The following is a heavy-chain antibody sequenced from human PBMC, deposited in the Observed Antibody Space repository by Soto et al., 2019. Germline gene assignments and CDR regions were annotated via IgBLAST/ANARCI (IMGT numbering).Heavy chain of an antibody. D-gene: IGHD3-16*02. Sequence: QVQLVQSGAEVKKPGASVKVSCKASGYTFTSYDINWVRQATGQGLEWMGWMNPNSGNTGYAQKFQGRVTMTRNTSISTAYMELSSLRSEDTAVYYCAGGADYVWGSYRHDAFDIWGQGTMVTVSS. CDR1: GYTFTSYD. J-gene: IGHJ3*02. CDR2: MNPNSGNT. V-gene: IGHV1-8*01. CDR3: AGGADYVWGSYRHDAFDI.